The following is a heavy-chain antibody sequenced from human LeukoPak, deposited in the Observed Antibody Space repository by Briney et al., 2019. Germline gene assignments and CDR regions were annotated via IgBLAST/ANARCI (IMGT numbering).Heavy chain of an antibody. CDR3: AKATVTSHYYYGMDV. J-gene: IGHJ6*02. Sequence: LTGGSLRLSCAASGFTFSSYAMSWVRQAPVKGLEWVSAISGSGGSTYYADSVKGRFTISRDNSKNTLYLQMNSLRAEDTAVYYCAKATVTSHYYYGMDVWGQGTTVTVSS. V-gene: IGHV3-23*01. D-gene: IGHD4-17*01. CDR2: ISGSGGST. CDR1: GFTFSSYA.